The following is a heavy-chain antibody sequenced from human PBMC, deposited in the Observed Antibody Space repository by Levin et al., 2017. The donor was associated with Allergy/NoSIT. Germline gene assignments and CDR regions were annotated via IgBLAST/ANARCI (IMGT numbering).Heavy chain of an antibody. D-gene: IGHD6-13*01. CDR3: ARDQRSSSWGNWFDP. V-gene: IGHV1-18*01. CDR1: GYTFTSYG. J-gene: IGHJ5*02. CDR2: ISAYNGNT. Sequence: GESLKISCKASGYTFTSYGISWVRQAPGQGLEWMGWISAYNGNTNYAQKLQGRVTMTTDTSTSTAYMELRSLRSDDTAVYYCARDQRSSSWGNWFDPWGQGTLVTVSS.